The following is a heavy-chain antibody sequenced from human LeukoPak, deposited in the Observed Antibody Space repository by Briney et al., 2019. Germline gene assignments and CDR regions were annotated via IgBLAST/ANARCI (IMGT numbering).Heavy chain of an antibody. V-gene: IGHV3-66*02. CDR3: ARDVTIFGVVIGDY. CDR1: GFTVSSNY. CDR2: IYSGGST. D-gene: IGHD3-3*01. Sequence: GGSLRLSCAASGFTVSSNYMSWVGQAPGKRLEWASVIYSGGSTYYADSVKGRFTISRDNSKNTLYLQMNSLRAEDTAVYYCARDVTIFGVVIGDYWGQGTLVTVSS. J-gene: IGHJ4*02.